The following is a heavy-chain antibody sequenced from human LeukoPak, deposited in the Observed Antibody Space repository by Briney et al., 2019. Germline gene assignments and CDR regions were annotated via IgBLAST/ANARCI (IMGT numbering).Heavy chain of an antibody. V-gene: IGHV3-30-3*01. CDR3: ARDYSVNLGGAYYYYGMDV. CDR2: ISYHGSNK. Sequence: RSLRLSCAAPGFTFSSYAMHWVRQAPGKGLEWVAVISYHGSNKFYADPVKGRFTISRDNSKNTLYLKMNSLRAEDTAVYYCARDYSVNLGGAYYYYGMDVWGQGTTVTVSS. D-gene: IGHD2-21*01. J-gene: IGHJ6*02. CDR1: GFTFSSYA.